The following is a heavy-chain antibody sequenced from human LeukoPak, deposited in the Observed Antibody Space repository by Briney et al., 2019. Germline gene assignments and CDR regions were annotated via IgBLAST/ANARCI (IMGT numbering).Heavy chain of an antibody. Sequence: GGSLRLSCAASGFTFSSYWMHWVRQAPGKGLVWVSRIDTDGSFTSYADSVRGRFTISRNNAKNTLYLQMSSLRAEDTAVYYCIRGTVGAPGNDYWGQGTLVTVSS. CDR1: GFTFSSYW. CDR3: IRGTVGAPGNDY. D-gene: IGHD1-26*01. CDR2: IDTDGSFT. V-gene: IGHV3-74*01. J-gene: IGHJ4*02.